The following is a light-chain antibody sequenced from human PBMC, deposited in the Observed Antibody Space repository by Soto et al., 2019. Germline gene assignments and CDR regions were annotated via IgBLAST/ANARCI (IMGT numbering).Light chain of an antibody. CDR1: QSVSSSS. CDR2: DAS. V-gene: IGKV3-20*01. CDR3: QQSSSSPPKYT. Sequence: EIVLTQSPGTLSLSPGERATLSCRASQSVSSSSLAWYQQKPGQAPRLLLFDASSRATDIPDRFSGSGSGTDFTLNISRLEPEDFAVYYCQQSSSSPPKYTFGQGTKLEIK. J-gene: IGKJ2*01.